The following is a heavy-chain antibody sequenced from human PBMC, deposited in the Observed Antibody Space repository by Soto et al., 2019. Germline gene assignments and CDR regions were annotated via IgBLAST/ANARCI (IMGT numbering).Heavy chain of an antibody. D-gene: IGHD1-20*01. CDR2: ISVSDAFI. CDR3: TRETVAGITALDY. CDR1: GFNVGAFA. J-gene: IGHJ4*02. V-gene: IGHV3-23*01. Sequence: PGGSLRLSCAASGFNVGAFAVNWVRQAPGKGLEWVSGISVSDAFIYYADSVRGRFSISRDASENILYLQMNSLRVDDTALYYCTRETVAGITALDYWGPGTLVTVSS.